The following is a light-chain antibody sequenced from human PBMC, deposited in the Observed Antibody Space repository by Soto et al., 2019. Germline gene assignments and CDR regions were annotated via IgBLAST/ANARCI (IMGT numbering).Light chain of an antibody. V-gene: IGKV3-11*01. CDR2: DVS. J-gene: IGKJ4*01. CDR3: QQRINWPLT. CDR1: QSVTTF. Sequence: DIILTQSPATLSLSPGERATLSCRASQSVTTFLAWYQQKPGQAPRLLIYDVSKRATGIPARFSGSGSGTDFTLTISSLEPEDFAVYYCQQRINWPLTFGGGTKVEIK.